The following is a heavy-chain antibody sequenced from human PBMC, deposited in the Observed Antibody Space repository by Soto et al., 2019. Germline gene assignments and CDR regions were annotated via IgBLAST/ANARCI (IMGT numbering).Heavy chain of an antibody. V-gene: IGHV4-4*02. J-gene: IGHJ6*02. D-gene: IGHD3-10*01. CDR3: ARALTDGEGFGYYYGMDV. CDR2: ILHSGSA. CDR1: GGPISSRDC. Sequence: QVQWKDPAQGLLKLSGTLSLTSDALGGPISSRDCGIWARQPPGKGLEGMGEILHSGSANYTPSLKSRVIISVDKPKNQFSLKLSSVTAADTAVYYCARALTDGEGFGYYYGMDVWGQGTTVTVSS.